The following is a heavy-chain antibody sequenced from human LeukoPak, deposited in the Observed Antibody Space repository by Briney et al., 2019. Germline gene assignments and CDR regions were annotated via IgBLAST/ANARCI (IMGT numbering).Heavy chain of an antibody. J-gene: IGHJ3*02. CDR3: ASPKVGATIADAFDI. CDR2: IYPGDSDT. V-gene: IGHV5-51*01. Sequence: GESVKISCKGSGYSFTSYWIGWVRQMPGKGLEWMGIIYPGDSDTRYSPSFQGQVTISADKSISTAYLQWSSLKASDTAMYYCASPKVGATIADAFDIWGQGTMVTVSS. CDR1: GYSFTSYW. D-gene: IGHD1-26*01.